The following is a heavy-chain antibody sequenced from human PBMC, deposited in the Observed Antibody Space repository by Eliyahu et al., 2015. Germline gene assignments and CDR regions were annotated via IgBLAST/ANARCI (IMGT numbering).Heavy chain of an antibody. CDR3: ARRDDDGVAFDI. V-gene: IGHV4-39*01. Sequence: QLQLQESGPGLVKPSETLSLTCTVSXXSISSSXNYWGWIRQSPGKGLEWIGSIYXSGSTYYNPSLKSRVTMSVDTSKNQFSLKLTSVTAADTAVYYCARRDDDGVAFDIWGQGTMVTVSS. CDR2: IYXSGST. D-gene: IGHD1-1*01. J-gene: IGHJ3*02. CDR1: XXSISSSXNY.